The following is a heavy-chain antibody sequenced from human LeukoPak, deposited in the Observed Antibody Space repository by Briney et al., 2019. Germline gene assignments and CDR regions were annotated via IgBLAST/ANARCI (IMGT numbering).Heavy chain of an antibody. CDR2: IYSGGST. Sequence: GGSLRLSCAASGFTVSSNYMSWVRQTPRKGLEWVSVIYSGGSTYYADSVKGRFTISRDNAKNTLYLQMNSLRDEDTAVYYCARESGYHGSGFDPWGQGTLVTVSS. V-gene: IGHV3-53*01. J-gene: IGHJ5*02. D-gene: IGHD3-10*01. CDR1: GFTVSSNY. CDR3: ARESGYHGSGFDP.